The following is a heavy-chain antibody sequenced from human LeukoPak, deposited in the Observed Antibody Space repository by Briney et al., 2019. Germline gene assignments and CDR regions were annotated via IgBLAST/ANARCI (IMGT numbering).Heavy chain of an antibody. J-gene: IGHJ5*02. V-gene: IGHV1-18*01. D-gene: IGHD2-15*01. CDR3: ARDPDIVVVVAAMGRSWFDP. Sequence: ASVKPSCKASGYLVTSYGIRWGRQAPGHGLEWRGWISAYNGNTNYAQKLQGRVTMTTDTSTSTAYMELRSLRSDDPAVYYCARDPDIVVVVAAMGRSWFDPWGQGTLVTVSS. CDR1: GYLVTSYG. CDR2: ISAYNGNT.